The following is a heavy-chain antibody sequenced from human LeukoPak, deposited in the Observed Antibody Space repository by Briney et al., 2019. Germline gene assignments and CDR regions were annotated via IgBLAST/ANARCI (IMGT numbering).Heavy chain of an antibody. Sequence: GGPLRLSCTASGFTFTTNWMGWVGQAPGKGLEGVATIKPDGSAKYYVDSVKGRFTISRDNAKNSLYLQMNSLRAEDTAVYYCERSVAGLDYWGQGTLVTVSS. CDR2: IKPDGSAK. CDR3: ERSVAGLDY. V-gene: IGHV3-7*03. D-gene: IGHD6-19*01. CDR1: GFTFTTNW. J-gene: IGHJ4*02.